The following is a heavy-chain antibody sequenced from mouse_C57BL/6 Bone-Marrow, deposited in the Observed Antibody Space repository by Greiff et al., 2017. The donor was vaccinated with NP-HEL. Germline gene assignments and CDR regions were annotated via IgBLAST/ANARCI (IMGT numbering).Heavy chain of an antibody. CDR2: IYPRSGNT. CDR3: AREYYGSSGAWFAY. CDR1: GYTFTSYG. Sequence: QVQLQQSGAELARPGASVKLSCKASGYTFTSYGISWVKQRTGQGLEWIGEIYPRSGNTYYNEKFKGKATLTADKSSSTAYMELRSLTSEDSAVVFCAREYYGSSGAWFAYWGQGTLVTVS. V-gene: IGHV1-81*01. J-gene: IGHJ3*01. D-gene: IGHD1-1*01.